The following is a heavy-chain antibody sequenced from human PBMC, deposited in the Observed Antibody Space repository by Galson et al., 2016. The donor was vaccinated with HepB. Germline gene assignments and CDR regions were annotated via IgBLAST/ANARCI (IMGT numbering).Heavy chain of an antibody. CDR3: AREYGEREGDSYTYYYSYYGMDV. V-gene: IGHV3-30*04. CDR1: GFTFSAYA. D-gene: IGHD2-21*02. J-gene: IGHJ6*02. CDR2: MSYDGTNT. Sequence: SLRLSCAASGFTFSAYAVHWVRQAPGKGLEWVALMSYDGTNTHYADSVKGRFTISRHISQTTIHLQMNSLRAEDTAVYYCAREYGEREGDSYTYYYSYYGMDVWGQGTTVTVS.